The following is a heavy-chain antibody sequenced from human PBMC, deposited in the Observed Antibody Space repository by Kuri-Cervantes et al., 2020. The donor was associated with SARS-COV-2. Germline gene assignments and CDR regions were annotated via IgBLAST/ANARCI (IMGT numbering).Heavy chain of an antibody. CDR1: GGSFSGYY. V-gene: IGHV4-34*01. CDR3: ALVAVYYDSSGYYYWFDP. D-gene: IGHD3-22*01. Sequence: SQTLSLTCAVYGGSFSGYYWSWIRQPPGKGLEWIGEINHSGSTNYNPSLKSRVTISVDTSKNQSSLKLSSVTAADTAVYYCALVAVYYDSSGYYYWFDPWGQGTLVTVSS. J-gene: IGHJ5*02. CDR2: INHSGST.